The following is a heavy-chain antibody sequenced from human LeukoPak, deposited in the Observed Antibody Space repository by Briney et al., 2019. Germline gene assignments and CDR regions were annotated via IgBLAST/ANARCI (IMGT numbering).Heavy chain of an antibody. V-gene: IGHV4-39*07. CDR2: IHSSGGT. Sequence: ASETLSLTCTVSGGSISSSLYYWGWVRQAQGKGLEWVGSIHSSGGTYYNPSLKSRVTISMDASKNQFSLKLSSVTAADTAVYYCARDGAAVAVFRWFDLWGQGTLVTVSS. CDR3: ARDGAAVAVFRWFDL. CDR1: GGSISSSLYY. J-gene: IGHJ5*02. D-gene: IGHD6-19*01.